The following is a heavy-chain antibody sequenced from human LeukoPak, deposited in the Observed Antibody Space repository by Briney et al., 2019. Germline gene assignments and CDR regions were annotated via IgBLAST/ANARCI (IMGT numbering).Heavy chain of an antibody. V-gene: IGHV3-23*01. D-gene: IGHD3-10*01. Sequence: KPGGSLRLSCAVSGITLSNYGMSWVRQAPGKGLEWVAGLSGSGGRTNYADSVQGRFTISRDNPKNTLYLQMNSLRAEDTAVYFCAKRGVVIRVFLVGFHKEAYYFDSWGQGALVTVSS. CDR1: GITLSNYG. CDR2: LSGSGGRT. J-gene: IGHJ4*02. CDR3: AKRGVVIRVFLVGFHKEAYYFDS.